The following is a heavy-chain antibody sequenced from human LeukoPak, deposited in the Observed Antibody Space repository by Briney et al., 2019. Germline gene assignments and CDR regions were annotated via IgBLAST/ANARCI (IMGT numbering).Heavy chain of an antibody. D-gene: IGHD6-6*01. CDR2: INHSGST. V-gene: IGHV4-34*01. J-gene: IGHJ4*02. CDR1: GGSFSGYY. CDR3: ARASALVWHDY. Sequence: SETLSLTCAVYGGSFSGYYWSWIRQPPGKGLEWIGEINHSGSTNCNPSLKSRVTISVDTSRKQFSLKVSSVTAADTAVYYCARASALVWHDYWGQGTLVAVSS.